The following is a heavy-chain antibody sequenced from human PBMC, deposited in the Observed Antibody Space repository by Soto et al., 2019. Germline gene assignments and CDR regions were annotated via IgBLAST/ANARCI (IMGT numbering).Heavy chain of an antibody. CDR1: GFTFSDHY. Sequence: EVQLVESGGGLVQPGGSLRLSCAASGFTFSDHYMDWVRQAPGKGLEWVGRIRNKRYDYTTLYAASVKGRFTISRDESQSSVFLQIKSPRPEDTDVYYCATSRPTNNCSGFDYWGQGTLVSVSS. V-gene: IGHV3-72*01. CDR3: ATSRPTNNCSGFDY. CDR2: IRNKRYDYTT. J-gene: IGHJ4*02. D-gene: IGHD3-10*02.